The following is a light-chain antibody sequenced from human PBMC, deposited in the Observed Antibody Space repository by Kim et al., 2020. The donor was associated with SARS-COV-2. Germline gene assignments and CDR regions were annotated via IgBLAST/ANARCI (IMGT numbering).Light chain of an antibody. CDR2: EDD. J-gene: IGLJ2*01. V-gene: IGLV6-57*03. CDR3: QSYNRSNVV. Sequence: GKTVPSACTRISGSIDDNYVQWYQQRPGGVPTAVIYEDDQRPSGVSDRFSGSIDNSSNSASLTISGLKTEDEADYYCQSYNRSNVVFGGGTQLTVL. CDR1: SGSIDDNY.